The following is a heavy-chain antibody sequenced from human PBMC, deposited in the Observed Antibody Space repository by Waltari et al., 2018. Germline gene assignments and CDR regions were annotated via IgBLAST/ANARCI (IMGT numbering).Heavy chain of an antibody. D-gene: IGHD3-10*01. CDR3: ARGFRGHDAFDI. CDR1: GYTFNSYD. CDR2: MNLNSGYT. Sequence: QVQLVQSGAEVKRPGASVKVSCKASGYTFNSYDINWVRQATGQGLEWMGWMNLNSGYTAYAQNFQGRVTITRDTSIRTAYMELSSLTSEDTAVYYCARGFRGHDAFDIWGQGTMVTVSS. J-gene: IGHJ3*02. V-gene: IGHV1-8*01.